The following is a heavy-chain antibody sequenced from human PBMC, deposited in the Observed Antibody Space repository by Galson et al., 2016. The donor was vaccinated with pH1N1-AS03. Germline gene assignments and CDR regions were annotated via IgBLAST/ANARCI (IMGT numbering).Heavy chain of an antibody. CDR3: APMGFGELVGDY. D-gene: IGHD1-26*01. Sequence: SVKVSCKASGSSFGNYAINWVRQAPGQGLEWMGGFIPVLGRANYPQKFQGRVTITADKSPATVYMELKGLRFEDTAIYYCAPMGFGELVGDYWGQGTLVTVSS. V-gene: IGHV1-69*10. CDR1: GSSFGNYA. CDR2: FIPVLGRA. J-gene: IGHJ4*02.